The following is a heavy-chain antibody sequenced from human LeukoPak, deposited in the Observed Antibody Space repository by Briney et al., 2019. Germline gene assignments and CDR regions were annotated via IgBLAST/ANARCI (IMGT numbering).Heavy chain of an antibody. CDR1: GSSISSSSYY. V-gene: IGHV4-39*01. CDR2: IYYSGST. D-gene: IGHD3-22*01. Sequence: SETLSLTCTVSGSSISSSSYYWGWIRQPPGKGLEWIGSIYYSGSTYYNPSLKSRVTISVDTSKNQFSLKLSSVTAADTAVYYCARPYYDSSGYPGVLDYWGQGTLVTVSS. CDR3: ARPYYDSSGYPGVLDY. J-gene: IGHJ4*02.